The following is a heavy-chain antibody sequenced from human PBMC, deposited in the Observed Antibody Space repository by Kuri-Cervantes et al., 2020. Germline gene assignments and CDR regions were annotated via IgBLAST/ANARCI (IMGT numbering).Heavy chain of an antibody. CDR2: INPSGGST. Sequence: ASVKVSCKASGYTFTSYYMHWVRQAPGQGLEWKGIINPSGGSTSYAQKFQGRVTMTRDTSTSTVYMELSSLRSEDTAVYYCARDHAKWELTYYYYYGMDVWGQGTTVTVSS. V-gene: IGHV1-46*01. J-gene: IGHJ6*02. CDR3: ARDHAKWELTYYYYYGMDV. D-gene: IGHD1-26*01. CDR1: GYTFTSYY.